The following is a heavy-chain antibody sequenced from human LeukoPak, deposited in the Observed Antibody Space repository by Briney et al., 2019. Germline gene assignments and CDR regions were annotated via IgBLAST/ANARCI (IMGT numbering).Heavy chain of an antibody. Sequence: SETLSLTCTVSGGSISSSSYYWGWIRQPPGKGLEWIGSIYYSGSTYYNPSLKSRVTISVDTSKNQFSLRLSSVTAADTAVYYCARHRGSSSLFDYWGQGTLVTVSS. D-gene: IGHD6-6*01. V-gene: IGHV4-39*01. J-gene: IGHJ4*02. CDR1: GGSISSSSYY. CDR3: ARHRGSSSLFDY. CDR2: IYYSGST.